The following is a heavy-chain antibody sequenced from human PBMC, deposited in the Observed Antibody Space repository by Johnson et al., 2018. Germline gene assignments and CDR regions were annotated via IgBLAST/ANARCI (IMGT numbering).Heavy chain of an antibody. CDR3: VSASGITYPYFQH. Sequence: VQLVESGGGLVQPGRSLRLSCAASGFTFSDHYMDWVRQAPGKGLEWVGRTRDKSNSYTTEYAASVKGRFTISRDDSKNSLYLQMNSLKTEDTAVYYCVSASGITYPYFQHWGQGTLVTVS. V-gene: IGHV3-72*01. CDR2: TRDKSNSYTT. CDR1: GFTFSDHY. D-gene: IGHD3-10*01. J-gene: IGHJ1*01.